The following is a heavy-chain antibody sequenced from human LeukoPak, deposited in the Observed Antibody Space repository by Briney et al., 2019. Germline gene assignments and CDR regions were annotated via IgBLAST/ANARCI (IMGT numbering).Heavy chain of an antibody. CDR3: ARRHINLRAFAI. CDR1: GGSISSSSYY. J-gene: IGHJ3*02. D-gene: IGHD5/OR15-5a*01. CDR2: IYYSGST. Sequence: SETLSLTCTVSGGSISSSSYYWGWIRRPPGKGLEWIGSIYYSGSTYYNPSLKTRVTISVDTSKNQFSLRLGSVTAADTAVYYCARRHINLRAFAIWGQGTMVTVSS. V-gene: IGHV4-39*01.